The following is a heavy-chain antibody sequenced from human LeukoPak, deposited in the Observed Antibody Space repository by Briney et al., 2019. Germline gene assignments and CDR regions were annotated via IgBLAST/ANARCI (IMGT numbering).Heavy chain of an antibody. CDR1: GGTFSSYA. CDR3: ARQSNKGGFDP. CDR2: INPNSCGT. V-gene: IGHV1-2*02. Sequence: ASVKVSCKASGGTFSSYAISWVRQAPGQGLEWMGWINPNSCGTNYAQKFQGRVTMTRDTSISTAYMELTRLRSDDTAVYYCARQSNKGGFDPWGQGTLVTVSS. J-gene: IGHJ5*02. D-gene: IGHD2/OR15-2a*01.